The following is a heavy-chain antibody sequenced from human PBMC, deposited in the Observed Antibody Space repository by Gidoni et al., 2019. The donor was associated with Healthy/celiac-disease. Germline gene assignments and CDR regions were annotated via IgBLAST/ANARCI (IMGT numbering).Heavy chain of an antibody. D-gene: IGHD5-18*01. J-gene: IGHJ4*02. V-gene: IGHV3-30-3*01. CDR1: GFTFSSYA. CDR2: ISYDGSNK. Sequence: QVQLVESGGGVVQPGRSLRLSCAASGFTFSSYAMHWVSQAPGKGLEWVAVISYDGSNKYYADSVKGRFTISRDNSKNTLYLQMNSLRAEDTAVYYCARAVAAMVYYFDYWGQGTLVTVSS. CDR3: ARAVAAMVYYFDY.